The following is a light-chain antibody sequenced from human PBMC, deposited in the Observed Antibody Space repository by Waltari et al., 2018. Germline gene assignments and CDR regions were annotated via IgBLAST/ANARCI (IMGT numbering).Light chain of an antibody. Sequence: QTVVTQEPSLSVSPGGTITPTCALSSASLSTTPYAPWYQQTPGQAPRTLVYKAYARSSGVPDRFSGSILGNTAALTITGAQADDESDYYCALYMGSGIWVFGGGTKLTVL. CDR1: SASLSTTPY. CDR2: KAY. CDR3: ALYMGSGIWV. J-gene: IGLJ3*02. V-gene: IGLV8-61*01.